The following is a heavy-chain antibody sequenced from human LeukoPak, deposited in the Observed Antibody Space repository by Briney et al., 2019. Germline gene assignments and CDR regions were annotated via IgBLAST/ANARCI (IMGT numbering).Heavy chain of an antibody. V-gene: IGHV4-59*08. CDR3: ARRKQWLHDAFDI. J-gene: IGHJ3*02. CDR1: GGSISSYY. Sequence: KPSETLSLTCTVSGGSISSYYWSWIRQPPGKGLEWIGYIYYSGSTNYNPSLKSRVTISVDTSKNQFPLKLSSVTAADTAVYYCARRKQWLHDAFDIWGQGTMVTVSS. D-gene: IGHD6-19*01. CDR2: IYYSGST.